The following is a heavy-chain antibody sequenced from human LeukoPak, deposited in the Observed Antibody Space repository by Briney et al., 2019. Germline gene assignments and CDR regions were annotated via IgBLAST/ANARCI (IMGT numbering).Heavy chain of an antibody. CDR3: ARLTIGDYGDRESGFDY. CDR2: IHPIVNTA. D-gene: IGHD4-17*01. J-gene: IGHJ4*02. V-gene: IGHV1-69*13. Sequence: SVKVSCKASGGSFSSYAISWVRQAPGQGLEWMGGIHPIVNTADYAQKFQGRVTITADESTSTAYIDLSSLRSEDTAVYYCARLTIGDYGDRESGFDYWGQGTLVTASS. CDR1: GGSFSSYA.